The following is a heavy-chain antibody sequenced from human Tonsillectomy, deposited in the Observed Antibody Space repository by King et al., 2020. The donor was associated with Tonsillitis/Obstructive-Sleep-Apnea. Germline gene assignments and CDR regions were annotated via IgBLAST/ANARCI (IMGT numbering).Heavy chain of an antibody. CDR3: ARQGMEEELRLLEWLLEYYFDY. V-gene: IGHV4-39*01. Sequence: LQLQESGPGLVKPSETLSLTCTVSGGSISSSSYYWGWIRQPPGKGLEWIGSIYYSGSTYYNPSLKSRVTISVDTSKNQFSLKLSSVTAADTAVYYCARQGMEEELRLLEWLLEYYFDYWGQGTLVTVSS. CDR1: GGSISSSSYY. CDR2: IYYSGST. D-gene: IGHD3-3*01. J-gene: IGHJ4*02.